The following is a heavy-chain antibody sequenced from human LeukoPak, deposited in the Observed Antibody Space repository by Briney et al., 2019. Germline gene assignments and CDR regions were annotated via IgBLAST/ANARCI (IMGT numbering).Heavy chain of an antibody. CDR2: MNQDGSEK. Sequence: GGSLRLSCVVSGLTFKANWMSWVGQAPGKGLEWVANMNQDGSEKYYVDSVKGRFTISRDNAKNLLFLQMNSLRAEDTAVYYCARDGSPWDSWGQGTLVTVSS. D-gene: IGHD6-13*01. CDR1: GLTFKANW. V-gene: IGHV3-7*01. J-gene: IGHJ4*02. CDR3: ARDGSPWDS.